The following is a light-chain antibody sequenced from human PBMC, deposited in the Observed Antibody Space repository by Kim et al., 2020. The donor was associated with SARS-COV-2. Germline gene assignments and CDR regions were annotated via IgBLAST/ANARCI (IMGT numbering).Light chain of an antibody. Sequence: EIVMTQSPATLSVSPGERATLSCRASQSVSSNLAWYQQKPGQAPRLLIYGVSTRATGIPARFSGSGSGTEFTLTISSLQSEDFAVYYCQQYNNWPPYTFGQGTKLEI. CDR1: QSVSSN. CDR3: QQYNNWPPYT. CDR2: GVS. J-gene: IGKJ2*01. V-gene: IGKV3-15*01.